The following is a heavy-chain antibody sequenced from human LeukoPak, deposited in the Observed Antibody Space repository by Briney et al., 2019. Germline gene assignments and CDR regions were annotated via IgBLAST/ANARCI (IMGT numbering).Heavy chain of an antibody. D-gene: IGHD6-19*01. J-gene: IGHJ4*02. CDR1: GYTFTGYY. V-gene: IGHV1-2*02. CDR3: AREERQWLGFDY. CDR2: INPNSGGT. Sequence: ASVKVSCKASGYTFTGYYMHWVRQAPGQGLEWMGWINPNSGGTNYARKFQGRVTMTRDTSISTAYMELSRLRSDDTAVYYCAREERQWLGFDYWGQGTLVTVSS.